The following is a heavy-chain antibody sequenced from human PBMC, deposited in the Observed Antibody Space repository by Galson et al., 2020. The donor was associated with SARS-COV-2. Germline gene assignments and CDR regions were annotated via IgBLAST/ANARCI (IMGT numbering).Heavy chain of an antibody. CDR2: INRDGSTT. J-gene: IGHJ4*02. Sequence: GGSLRLSCTVSGFTFSTYWMHWVRQVPGRGLVWVSRINRDGSTTNYADFVKGRFTISRDNAKNTLYLEMNSLRTEDTAVYYCVGETPTHAHYYDYWGQGTLVTVSS. CDR3: VGETPTHAHYYDY. CDR1: GFTFSTYW. D-gene: IGHD2-15*01. V-gene: IGHV3-74*01.